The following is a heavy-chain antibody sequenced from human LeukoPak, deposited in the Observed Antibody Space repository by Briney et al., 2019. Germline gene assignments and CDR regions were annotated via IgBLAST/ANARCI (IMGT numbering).Heavy chain of an antibody. CDR2: ISYDGSNK. J-gene: IGHJ4*02. CDR1: GFTFSSYA. CDR3: ARDLRSQGSGSPEGFDY. V-gene: IGHV3-30-3*01. D-gene: IGHD3-10*01. Sequence: PGRSLRLSCAASGFTFSSYAMHWVRQAPGKGLGWVGVISYDGSNKYYAHSVKSRFTISRDNSKNTLYLQMNSLRAEDTAVYYCARDLRSQGSGSPEGFDYWGQGTLVTVSS.